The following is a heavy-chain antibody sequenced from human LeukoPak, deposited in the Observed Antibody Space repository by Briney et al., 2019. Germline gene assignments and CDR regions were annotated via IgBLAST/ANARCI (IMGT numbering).Heavy chain of an antibody. J-gene: IGHJ5*02. CDR3: AREEEAAAGTFTVTNWFDP. CDR2: ISYDGSNK. D-gene: IGHD6-13*01. V-gene: IGHV3-30*04. Sequence: GRSLRLSCAASGFTFSSYAMHWVRQAPGKGLEWVAVISYDGSNKYYADSVKGRFTISRDNSKNTLYLQMNSLRAEDTAVYYCAREEEAAAGTFTVTNWFDPWGQGTLVTVSS. CDR1: GFTFSSYA.